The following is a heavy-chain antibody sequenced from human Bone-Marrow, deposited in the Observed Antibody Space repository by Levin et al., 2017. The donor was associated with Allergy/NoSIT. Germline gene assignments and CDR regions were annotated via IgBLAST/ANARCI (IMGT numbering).Heavy chain of an antibody. D-gene: IGHD5/OR15-5a*01. CDR1: SLTTNEVG. V-gene: IGHV2-5*01. CDR2: IYGNDDK. Sequence: SLTTNEVGVGWVRQPPGKALEWLALIYGNDDKRFSPSLKSRLTVTKDTSKNQVVLTRTNMDPVDTATYFCAHRRTTSSTGAFDYWGQGTLVTVSS. J-gene: IGHJ4*02. CDR3: AHRRTTSSTGAFDY.